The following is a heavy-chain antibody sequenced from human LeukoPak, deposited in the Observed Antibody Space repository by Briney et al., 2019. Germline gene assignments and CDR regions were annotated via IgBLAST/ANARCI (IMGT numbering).Heavy chain of an antibody. J-gene: IGHJ4*02. Sequence: TGGSLRLSCAASGFTFSSYWMSWVRQAPGKGLEWVANIKQDGSEKYYVDSVKGRFTISRDNAKNSLYLQMNSLRAEDTAVYYCARETTTVTTTLDYWGQGTLVTVSS. D-gene: IGHD4-17*01. V-gene: IGHV3-7*01. CDR2: IKQDGSEK. CDR3: ARETTTVTTTLDY. CDR1: GFTFSSYW.